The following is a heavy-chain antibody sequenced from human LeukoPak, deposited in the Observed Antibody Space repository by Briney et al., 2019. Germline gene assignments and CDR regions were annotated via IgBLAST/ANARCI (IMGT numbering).Heavy chain of an antibody. D-gene: IGHD2-21*01. CDR2: IYENGGTT. Sequence: GGSLRLSCVGSGFTFRSHAMSGVRQAPEKGLEFVSGIYENGGTTYYADSVKGRFTISRDNSKNTLYLQMDSLRGEDTAVYYCAKDFRIGYSAHFDYWGQGALVTVSS. CDR3: AKDFRIGYSAHFDY. J-gene: IGHJ4*02. CDR1: GFTFRSHA. V-gene: IGHV3-23*01.